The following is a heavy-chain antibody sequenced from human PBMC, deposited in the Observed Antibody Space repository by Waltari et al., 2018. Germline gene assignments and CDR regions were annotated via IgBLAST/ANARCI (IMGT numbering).Heavy chain of an antibody. CDR3: TRATAVSFDY. CDR1: GFSFRNYW. J-gene: IGHJ4*02. D-gene: IGHD6-19*01. V-gene: IGHV3-74*01. CDR2: INPDGSSI. Sequence: EVQLVESGGGLVQHGGSLRLSCAASGFSFRNYWIHRVRQAPGKGLEWVSRINPDGSSISHADSVRGRFTITRDNAKNTLYLQMNSLRVDDTAVYYCTRATAVSFDYWGLGTLVTVSS.